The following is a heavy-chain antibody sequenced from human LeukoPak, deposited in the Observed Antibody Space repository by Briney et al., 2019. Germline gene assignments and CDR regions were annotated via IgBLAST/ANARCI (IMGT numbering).Heavy chain of an antibody. CDR2: IYYSGST. Sequence: SETLSLTCTVSGGSISSSSYYWGWIRQPPGKGLEWIRSIYYSGSTYYNPSLKSRVTISVDTSKNQFSLKLSSVTAADTAVYYCARVGGIVVVPAAIQTSSRNWFDPWGQGTLVTVSS. V-gene: IGHV4-39*01. CDR1: GGSISSSSYY. J-gene: IGHJ5*02. CDR3: ARVGGIVVVPAAIQTSSRNWFDP. D-gene: IGHD2-2*01.